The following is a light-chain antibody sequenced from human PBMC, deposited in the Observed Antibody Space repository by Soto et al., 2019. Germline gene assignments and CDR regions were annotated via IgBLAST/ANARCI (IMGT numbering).Light chain of an antibody. CDR3: CSYSYNVV. V-gene: IGLV2-23*01. CDR1: SSHVGSYNF. Sequence: QSALTQPASVSGSPGQSITISCSRTSSHVGSYNFVSWYQQHPGKAPKLLIHEGTKRPSGVSNRFSGYQSDNTASLTISGLQAEDEADYYCCSYSYNVVFGGGTKLTVL. CDR2: EGT. J-gene: IGLJ2*01.